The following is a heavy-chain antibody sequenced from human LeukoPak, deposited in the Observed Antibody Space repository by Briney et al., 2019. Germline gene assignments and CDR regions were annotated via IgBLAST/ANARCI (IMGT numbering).Heavy chain of an antibody. J-gene: IGHJ4*02. D-gene: IGHD3-22*01. V-gene: IGHV1-46*01. CDR2: INPSGGST. Sequence: GASVKVSCKASGYTFTSYYMYWVRQAPGQGLEWMGVINPSGGSTSYAQKFQGRVTMTRDTSTSTVYMELSSLRSEDTAVYYCARGRRITMIVVALDYWGQGTLVTVSS. CDR1: GYTFTSYY. CDR3: ARGRRITMIVVALDY.